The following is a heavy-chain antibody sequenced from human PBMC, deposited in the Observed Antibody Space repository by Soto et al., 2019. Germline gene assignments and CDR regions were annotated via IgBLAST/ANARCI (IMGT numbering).Heavy chain of an antibody. CDR1: GGSISSYY. CDR2: IYYSGST. Sequence: TLSLTCTVSGGSISSYYWSWIRQPPGKGLEWIGYIYYSGSTNYNPSLKSRVTISVDTSKNQFSLKLSSVTAADTAVYYCARDSGRNCVDPWGQGTLVTVSS. CDR3: ARDSGRNCVDP. J-gene: IGHJ5*02. V-gene: IGHV4-59*01. D-gene: IGHD6-25*01.